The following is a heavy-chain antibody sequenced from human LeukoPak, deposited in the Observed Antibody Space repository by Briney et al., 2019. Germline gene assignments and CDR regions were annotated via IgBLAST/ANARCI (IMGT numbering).Heavy chain of an antibody. Sequence: GASVKVSCKASGYTFTDYYMHWVRQAPGQGLGWMGWINPHSGGTDHAQEFQGRVTMTRDTSISTAYMELSRLRSDDTAVYYCARDMDSGPDFFDYWGLGTLVTVSS. D-gene: IGHD1-26*01. CDR3: ARDMDSGPDFFDY. V-gene: IGHV1-2*02. CDR1: GYTFTDYY. CDR2: INPHSGGT. J-gene: IGHJ4*02.